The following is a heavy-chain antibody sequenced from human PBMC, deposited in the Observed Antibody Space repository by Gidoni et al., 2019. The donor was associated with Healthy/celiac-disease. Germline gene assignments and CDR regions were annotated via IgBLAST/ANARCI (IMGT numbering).Heavy chain of an antibody. J-gene: IGHJ6*02. V-gene: IGHV3-48*03. D-gene: IGHD5-12*01. Sequence: EVQLVESGGGLVQPGGSLRLSCAASGFTFSSYEMNWVRQAPGKGLEWCSYISSSGSTIYYADSVKGRFTISRDNAKNSLYLQMNSLRAEDTAVYYCARDREYSGYDFQDYYYYGMDVWGQGTTVTVSS. CDR1: GFTFSSYE. CDR3: ARDREYSGYDFQDYYYYGMDV. CDR2: ISSSGSTI.